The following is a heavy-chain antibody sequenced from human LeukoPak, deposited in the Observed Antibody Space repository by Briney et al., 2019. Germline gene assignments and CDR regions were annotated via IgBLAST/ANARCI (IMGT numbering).Heavy chain of an antibody. J-gene: IGHJ3*01. CDR3: AKARVRYFDSSGLYAFDF. D-gene: IGHD3-22*01. CDR1: GGSIRSTSYY. Sequence: PSETLSLTCAVSGGSIRSTSYYWAWIRQPPGKGLEWIGTIYYSGSTYHNPSLKNRVTMSVDTSRNQFSLKLSSVDAADTAVYYCAKARVRYFDSSGLYAFDFWGQGTTVTVSS. CDR2: IYYSGST. V-gene: IGHV4-39*01.